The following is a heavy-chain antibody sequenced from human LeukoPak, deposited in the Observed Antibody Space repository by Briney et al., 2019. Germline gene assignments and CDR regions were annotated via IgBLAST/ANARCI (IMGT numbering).Heavy chain of an antibody. CDR3: ARAWGLWFGELLYYWFDP. Sequence: SGALSLTCDGYGGAFSGYYWSGTRQPPGKGLDWIGEINHSGSTNYNPSLKSLDTISVDTSKNQVSLKLSSVTAADTAVYYCARAWGLWFGELLYYWFDPWGQGTLVTVSS. CDR1: GGAFSGYY. V-gene: IGHV4-34*01. D-gene: IGHD3-10*01. CDR2: INHSGST. J-gene: IGHJ5*02.